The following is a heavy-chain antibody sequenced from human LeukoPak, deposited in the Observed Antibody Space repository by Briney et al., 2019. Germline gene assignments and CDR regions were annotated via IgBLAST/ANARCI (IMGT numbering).Heavy chain of an antibody. CDR3: ARRRTGDYFDY. CDR1: GGSVSSGSYY. CDR2: IYYSGST. Sequence: PSETLSLTCTVSGGSVSSGSYYWSWIRQPPGKGLEWIGYIYYSGSTKYNPSLKSRVTISVDTSKNQFSLKLSSVTAADTAVYYCARRRTGDYFDYWGQGTLVTVSS. J-gene: IGHJ4*02. V-gene: IGHV4-61*01. D-gene: IGHD7-27*01.